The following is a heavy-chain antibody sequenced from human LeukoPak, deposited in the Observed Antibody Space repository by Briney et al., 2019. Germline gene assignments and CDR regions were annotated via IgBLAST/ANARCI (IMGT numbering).Heavy chain of an antibody. D-gene: IGHD4-17*01. V-gene: IGHV1-69*04. J-gene: IGHJ6*02. Sequence: SVKVSCKASGGTFSSYAISWVRQAPGQGLEWMGRIIPILGIADYAQKFQGRVTITADKSTSTAYMELSSLRSEDTAVYYCARGGSSTVTTGYYYGMDVWGQGTTVTVSS. CDR3: ARGGSSTVTTGYYYGMDV. CDR1: GGTFSSYA. CDR2: IIPILGIA.